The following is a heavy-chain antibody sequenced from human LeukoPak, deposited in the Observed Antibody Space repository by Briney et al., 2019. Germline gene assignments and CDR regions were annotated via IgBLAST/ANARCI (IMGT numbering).Heavy chain of an antibody. V-gene: IGHV3-74*01. CDR2: IKSDGSST. Sequence: PGGSLRLSCAASGFTFSSYWMHWVRQAPGKGLVWVSRIKSDGSSTNYADSVKGRFTISRDNAKNTLFMQMNSVRVEDTAVYYCAQSFGDYPDYWGQGTLVTVSS. CDR3: AQSFGDYPDY. D-gene: IGHD2-21*01. J-gene: IGHJ4*02. CDR1: GFTFSSYW.